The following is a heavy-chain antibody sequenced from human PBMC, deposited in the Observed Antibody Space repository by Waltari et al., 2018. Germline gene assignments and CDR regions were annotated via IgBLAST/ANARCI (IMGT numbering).Heavy chain of an antibody. J-gene: IGHJ3*01. Sequence: QVPLQQSGPGLVKPSQTPSLTCAISDDSVTSNRGAWNWFRQSPSRGLEWLGRTYYRASWYNDDAVSVNRRIVINADTSKIQYSLQLNSVTRGDTAVYYCAGGGLDDACDFWGQGTMVTVSS. D-gene: IGHD1-26*01. CDR1: DDSVTSNRGA. V-gene: IGHV6-1*01. CDR2: TYYRASWYN. CDR3: AGGGLDDACDF.